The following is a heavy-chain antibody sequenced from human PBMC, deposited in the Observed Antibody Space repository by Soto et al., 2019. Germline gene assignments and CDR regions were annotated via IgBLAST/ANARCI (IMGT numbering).Heavy chain of an antibody. CDR1: GFTFSSYG. Sequence: GGSLRLSCAASGFTFSSYGMHWVRQAPGKGLEWVAVIWYDGSNKYYADSVKGRFTISRDNSKNTLYLQMNSLRAEDTAVYYCARDMRRGVGWFGELYDYYYYGMDVWGQGTTVTVSS. J-gene: IGHJ6*02. CDR2: IWYDGSNK. CDR3: ARDMRRGVGWFGELYDYYYYGMDV. D-gene: IGHD3-10*01. V-gene: IGHV3-33*01.